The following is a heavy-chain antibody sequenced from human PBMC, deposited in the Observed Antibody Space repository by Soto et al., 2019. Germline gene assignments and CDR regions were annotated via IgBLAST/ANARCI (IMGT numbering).Heavy chain of an antibody. Sequence: EVQLVESGGGLVQPGGSLRLSCAASGFTFSSYWMHWVRQAPGKGLVWVSRINNDGSTTGYADSVKGRFTISRDNAKNTLYLQMNSLAAEDTAVYYCARVARGAWGGFYYWGQGTLVTVSS. D-gene: IGHD3-10*01. J-gene: IGHJ4*02. CDR2: INNDGSTT. CDR1: GFTFSSYW. V-gene: IGHV3-74*01. CDR3: ARVARGAWGGFYY.